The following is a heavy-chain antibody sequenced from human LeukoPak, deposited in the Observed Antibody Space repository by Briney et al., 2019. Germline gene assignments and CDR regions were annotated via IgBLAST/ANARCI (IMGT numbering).Heavy chain of an antibody. V-gene: IGHV3-30*04. J-gene: IGHJ6*03. D-gene: IGHD6-6*01. Sequence: GGSLRLSCAASGFTFSSYAMHWVRQAPGKGLEWVAVISYDGSNKYYADSVKGRFTISRDNSKNTLYLQMNSLRSEDTAVYYCARESRYSSSPVDFYYYMDVWGKGTTVTVSS. CDR1: GFTFSSYA. CDR3: ARESRYSSSPVDFYYYMDV. CDR2: ISYDGSNK.